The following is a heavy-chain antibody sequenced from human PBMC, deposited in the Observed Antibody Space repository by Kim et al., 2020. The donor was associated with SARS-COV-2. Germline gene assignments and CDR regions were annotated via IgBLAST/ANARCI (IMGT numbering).Heavy chain of an antibody. CDR3: ARGGSQDFDY. D-gene: IGHD3-16*01. V-gene: IGHV1-3*01. CDR2: T. J-gene: IGHJ4*02. Sequence: TKYSQKFQGRVTITRETSASTAYMELSSLRSEDTAVYYCARGGSQDFDYWGQGTLVTVSS.